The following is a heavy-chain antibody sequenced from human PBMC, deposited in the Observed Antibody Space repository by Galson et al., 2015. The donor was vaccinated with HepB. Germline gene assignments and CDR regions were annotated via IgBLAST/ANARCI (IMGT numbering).Heavy chain of an antibody. CDR3: TRRGDYFDS. J-gene: IGHJ4*02. V-gene: IGHV3-15*01. CDR1: GFTFNSAW. CDR2: IKTKSDVETT. Sequence: SLRLSCAASGFTFNSAWMTWVRQAPGKGLEWVGRIKTKSDVETTDYAAPVKGRFTISRDDSINTLFLQMNSLKTEDTAVYYCTRRGDYFDSWGQGTLVTVSS.